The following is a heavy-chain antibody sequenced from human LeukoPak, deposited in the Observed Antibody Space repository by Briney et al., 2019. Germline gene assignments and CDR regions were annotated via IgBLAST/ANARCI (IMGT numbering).Heavy chain of an antibody. CDR1: GGSFSGYY. Sequence: SETLSLTCAVYGGSFSGYYWSWIRQPPGKGLEWIGYIYYSGSTNYNPSLKSRVTISVDTSKNQFSLKLSSVTAADTAVYYCARALVEPYYMDVWGKGTTVTVSS. J-gene: IGHJ6*03. D-gene: IGHD3-16*01. CDR2: IYYSGST. V-gene: IGHV4-59*01. CDR3: ARALVEPYYMDV.